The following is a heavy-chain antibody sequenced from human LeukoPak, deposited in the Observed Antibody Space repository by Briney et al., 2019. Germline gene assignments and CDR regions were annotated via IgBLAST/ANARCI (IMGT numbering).Heavy chain of an antibody. CDR3: AGAYRTYYYDSSGSFSYDAFDI. D-gene: IGHD3-22*01. CDR2: VSSGGETT. V-gene: IGHV3-23*01. Sequence: GGSLRLSCAASGFTFNSYAMSWVRQAPGKGLEWVSSVSSGGETTYYADSVKGRFTISRDNAKNTLYLQMNSLRAEDTAVYYCAGAYRTYYYDSSGSFSYDAFDIWGQGTMVTVSS. J-gene: IGHJ3*02. CDR1: GFTFNSYA.